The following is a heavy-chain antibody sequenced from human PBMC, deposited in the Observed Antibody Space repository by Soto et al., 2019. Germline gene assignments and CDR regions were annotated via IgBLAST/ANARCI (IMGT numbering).Heavy chain of an antibody. CDR1: GGSISSYY. Sequence: PSETLSLTCTVGGGSISSYYWTWIRQPPEKGLEWIGYIHYRGTTNYNPSLKSRVTMSVDTSKNQFSLKLNSMTAADTAAYYCARIAAAGTDAFDIWGQGTRVTVSS. V-gene: IGHV4-59*08. D-gene: IGHD6-13*01. CDR2: IHYRGTT. J-gene: IGHJ3*02. CDR3: ARIAAAGTDAFDI.